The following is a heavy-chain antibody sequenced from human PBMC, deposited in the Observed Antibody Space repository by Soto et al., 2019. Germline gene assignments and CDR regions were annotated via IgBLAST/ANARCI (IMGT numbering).Heavy chain of an antibody. D-gene: IGHD6-13*01. J-gene: IGHJ5*02. CDR3: ARGGIAAAGPHGVGRFDP. CDR2: IIPIFGTA. CDR1: GGTFSSYA. V-gene: IGHV1-69*12. Sequence: QVQLVQSGAEVKKPGSSVKVSCKASGGTFSSYAISWVRQAPGQGLEWMGGIIPIFGTANYAQKFQGRVTITADESTSTAYMELSSLRSEDTAVYYCARGGIAAAGPHGVGRFDPWGQGTLVTVSS.